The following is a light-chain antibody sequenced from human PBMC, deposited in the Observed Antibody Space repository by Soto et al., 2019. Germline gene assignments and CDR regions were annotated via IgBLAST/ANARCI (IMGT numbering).Light chain of an antibody. J-gene: IGKJ1*01. V-gene: IGKV3-15*01. CDR1: HYVYSN. CDR2: SAS. Sequence: EIVMTQSPATLSVSPGERATLSCTASHYVYSNVAWFQQRPGKAPRLLIYSASARATGTPARFSGSGSGTEFTLTITSLQSEDFALYYCQQYQNLWTFGQGTEVEI. CDR3: QQYQNLWT.